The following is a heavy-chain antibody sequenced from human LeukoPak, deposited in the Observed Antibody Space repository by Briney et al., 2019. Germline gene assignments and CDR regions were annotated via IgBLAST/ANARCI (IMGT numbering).Heavy chain of an antibody. D-gene: IGHD3-3*01. J-gene: IGHJ5*02. V-gene: IGHV3-7*03. CDR2: IKPDGSQT. Sequence: GGSLRLSCAASGFTFTSYWMNWVRQAPGKGLEWVGNIKPDGSQTYYVDSVKGRFTISRDNAKNSVSLRLNSLRAEDTAVYFCVRSIDAWGQGTLVTVSS. CDR3: VRSIDA. CDR1: GFTFTSYW.